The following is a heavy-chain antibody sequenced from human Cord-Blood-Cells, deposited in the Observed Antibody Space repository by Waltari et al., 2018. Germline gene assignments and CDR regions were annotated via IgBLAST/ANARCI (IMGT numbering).Heavy chain of an antibody. Sequence: QVQLVESGGGVVQPGRSLRLSCAASGFTFSSYGMHWVRQAPGKGREWVAVIWYDGSNKYYADSVEGRFTISRDNSKNTLYLQMNSLRAEDTAVYYCARGPRGYYFDYWGQGTLVTVSS. CDR1: GFTFSSYG. CDR3: ARGPRGYYFDY. J-gene: IGHJ4*02. D-gene: IGHD3-10*01. CDR2: IWYDGSNK. V-gene: IGHV3-33*01.